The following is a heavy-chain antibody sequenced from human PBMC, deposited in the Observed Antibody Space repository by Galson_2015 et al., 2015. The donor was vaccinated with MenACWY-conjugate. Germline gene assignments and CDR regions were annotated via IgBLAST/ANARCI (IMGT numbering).Heavy chain of an antibody. CDR2: IWSDGNKK. J-gene: IGHJ5*02. V-gene: IGHV3-33*01. Sequence: SLRLSCAASGFTLSSYSMHWVRQSPGKGLEWVALIWSDGNKKSYVDSVRGRFNISRDNSKNTLYLQMNNLRADDTAVYYCARDRGLEWLPSSGFDTRGQGTLVNVSS. D-gene: IGHD3-3*01. CDR3: ARDRGLEWLPSSGFDT. CDR1: GFTLSSYS.